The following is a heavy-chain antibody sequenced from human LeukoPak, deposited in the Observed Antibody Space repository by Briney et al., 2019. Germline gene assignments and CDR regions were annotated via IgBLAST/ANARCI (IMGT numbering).Heavy chain of an antibody. D-gene: IGHD6-6*01. CDR2: IWYDGSNK. CDR3: ARGGYSSSPMYNWFDP. Sequence: GGSLRLSCAASGFTFSSYAMHWVRQAPGKGLEWVAVIWYDGSNKYYADSVKGRFTISRDNSKNTLYLQMNSLRAEDTAVYYCARGGYSSSPMYNWFDPWGQGTLVTVSS. CDR1: GFTFSSYA. J-gene: IGHJ5*02. V-gene: IGHV3-33*08.